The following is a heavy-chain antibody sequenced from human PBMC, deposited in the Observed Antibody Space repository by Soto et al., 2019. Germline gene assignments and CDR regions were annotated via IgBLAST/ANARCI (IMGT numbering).Heavy chain of an antibody. Sequence: NLSRKASGYSNTRYLISCLIQKTRQGLEWMGWISANSGNTGYAQKFQGRVIMTRSTSISTAYMELSSLRSEDTAVYYCARGSPESFDYDFWSGPTTRRYYMDVWGEGTTVTVSS. CDR3: ARGSPESFDYDFWSGPTTRRYYMDV. D-gene: IGHD3-3*01. CDR1: GYSNTRYL. CDR2: ISANSGNT. V-gene: IGHV1-8*01. J-gene: IGHJ6*03.